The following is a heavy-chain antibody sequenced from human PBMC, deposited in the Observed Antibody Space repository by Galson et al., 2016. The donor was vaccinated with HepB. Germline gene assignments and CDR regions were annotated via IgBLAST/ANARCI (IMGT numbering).Heavy chain of an antibody. Sequence: SLRLSCAASGFTFSSYGMHWVRRAPGKGLEWVAVIWYDGSNKYYADSVKGRFTISRDNSKNTLYLQMNSLRAEDTAVYYCARVSGESGPDYWGQGTLSPSPQ. D-gene: IGHD3-10*01. CDR2: IWYDGSNK. CDR3: ARVSGESGPDY. CDR1: GFTFSSYG. V-gene: IGHV3-33*01. J-gene: IGHJ4*02.